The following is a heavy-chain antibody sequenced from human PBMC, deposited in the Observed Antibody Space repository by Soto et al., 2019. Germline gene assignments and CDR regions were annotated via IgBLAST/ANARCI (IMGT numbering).Heavy chain of an antibody. CDR1: GYTFTSYY. V-gene: IGHV1-8*02. J-gene: IGHJ6*02. D-gene: IGHD3-3*01. CDR2: MSPNSGNT. CDR3: ARPNYDFWSGYYTAYYGMDV. Sequence: GASLKVSCKASGYTFTSYYMHWVRQATGQGLEWMGWMSPNSGNTGYAQKFQGRVTMTRNTSISTAYMELSSLRSEDTAVYYCARPNYDFWSGYYTAYYGMDVWGQGTTVTVSS.